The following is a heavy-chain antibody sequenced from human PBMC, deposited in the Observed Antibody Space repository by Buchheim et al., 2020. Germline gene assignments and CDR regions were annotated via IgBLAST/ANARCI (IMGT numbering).Heavy chain of an antibody. CDR3: ARMEVGIRSSWYDWDY. V-gene: IGHV3-7*01. Sequence: EVQLVESGGGLVQPGGSLRLSCAASGFTFSSYWMSWVRQAPGKGLEWVANIKQDGSEKYYVDSVKGGFTISRDNAKNSLYLQMNSLRAEDTAVYYCARMEVGIRSSWYDWDYWGQGTL. J-gene: IGHJ4*02. CDR2: IKQDGSEK. D-gene: IGHD6-13*01. CDR1: GFTFSSYW.